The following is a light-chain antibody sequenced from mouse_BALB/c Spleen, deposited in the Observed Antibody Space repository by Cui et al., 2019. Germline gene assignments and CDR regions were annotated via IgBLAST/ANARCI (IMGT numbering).Light chain of an antibody. CDR3: FQDSHVPWT. V-gene: IGKV1-117*01. Sequence: DDLMTQTPFSLPVSLGDQASVSCRSSQSIVHSNGNTYLEWYLQTPGHSPKLLIYEVSNRFSGLPDRFSGSGSGTYFTLKISRVKAEDLGFYYCFQDSHVPWTFGGGTKLEIK. J-gene: IGKJ1*01. CDR2: EVS. CDR1: QSIVHSNGNTY.